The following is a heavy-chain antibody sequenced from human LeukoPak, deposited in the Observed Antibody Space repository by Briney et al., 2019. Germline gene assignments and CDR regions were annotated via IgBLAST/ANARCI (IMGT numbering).Heavy chain of an antibody. CDR1: GGSISSGSYY. CDR3: ARDQGQGYYYYYMDV. CDR2: IYTSGST. V-gene: IGHV4-61*02. Sequence: ASQTLPLTCTVSGGSISSGSYYWSWIRQPAGKGLEWIGRIYTSGSTNYNPSLKTRVTISVDTSKHQFSLKLSSVTAADTAVYYCARDQGQGYYYYYMDVWGKGTTVTVSS. J-gene: IGHJ6*03.